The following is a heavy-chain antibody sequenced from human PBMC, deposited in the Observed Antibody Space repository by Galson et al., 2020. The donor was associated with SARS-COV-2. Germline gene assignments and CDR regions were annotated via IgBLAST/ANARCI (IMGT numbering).Heavy chain of an antibody. J-gene: IGHJ4*02. V-gene: IGHV3-30-3*01. CDR2: ISYDGSNK. CDR3: VGGAGVDTAMAKGDY. Sequence: TGGSLRLSCAASGFTFSSYAMHWVRQAPGKGLEWVAVISYDGSNKYYADSVKGRFTISRDNSKNTLYLQMNSRRAEDTAVYYCVGGAGVDTAMAKGDYWGQGTLVTVSS. CDR1: GFTFSSYA. D-gene: IGHD5-18*01.